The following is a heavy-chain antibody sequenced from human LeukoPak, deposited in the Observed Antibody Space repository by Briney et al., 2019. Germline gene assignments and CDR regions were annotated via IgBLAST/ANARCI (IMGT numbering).Heavy chain of an antibody. D-gene: IGHD3/OR15-3a*01. CDR3: VRDLDWGAFDV. CDR2: ISPPGDIT. CDR1: GFHFTTQG. V-gene: IGHV3-23*01. Sequence: PLRSLRLSCAASGFHFTTQGMNWVREAPGQGLEWVSGISPPGDITYYADSVMGRFTISRDNRKNTVSLQMNSLRAEDTALYYCVRDLDWGAFDVWGQGTMVTVSS. J-gene: IGHJ3*01.